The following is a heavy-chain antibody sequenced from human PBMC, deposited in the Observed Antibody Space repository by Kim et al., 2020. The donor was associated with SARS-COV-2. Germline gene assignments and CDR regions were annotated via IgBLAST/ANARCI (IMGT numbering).Heavy chain of an antibody. J-gene: IGHJ4*02. CDR2: INHSGST. D-gene: IGHD3-10*01. CDR1: GGSFSGYY. Sequence: SETLSLTCAVYGGSFSGYYWSWIRQPPGKGLEWIGEINHSGSTNYNPSLKSRVTISVDTSKNQFSLKLSSVTAADTAVYYCARGQGLLWFREPYFDYWGQETLVTVSS. V-gene: IGHV4-34*01. CDR3: ARGQGLLWFREPYFDY.